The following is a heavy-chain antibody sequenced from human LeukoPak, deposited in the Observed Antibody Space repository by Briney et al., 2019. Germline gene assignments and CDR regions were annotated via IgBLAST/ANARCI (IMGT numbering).Heavy chain of an antibody. CDR2: VYYSGST. Sequence: SETLSLTCTVSGGSISTYSWTWIRQPPGKGLEWIGSVYYSGSTYYNPSLKSRVTISVDTSKNQFSLKLSSVTAADTAVYYCARRGGSGWYFDYWGQGTLVTVSS. V-gene: IGHV4-59*05. CDR3: ARRGGSGWYFDY. D-gene: IGHD6-19*01. J-gene: IGHJ4*02. CDR1: GGSISTYS.